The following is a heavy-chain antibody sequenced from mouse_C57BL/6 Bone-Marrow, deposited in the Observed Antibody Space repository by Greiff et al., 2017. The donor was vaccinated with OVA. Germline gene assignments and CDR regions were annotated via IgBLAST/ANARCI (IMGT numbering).Heavy chain of an antibody. J-gene: IGHJ3*01. Sequence: QVQLQQSGPELVKPGASVKISCKASGYTFTDYYINWVKQRPGQGLEWIGWIFPGSGSTYYNEKFKGKATLTVDKSSSTAYMLLSSLTSEDSAVYFCARPITTVVATPFAYWGQGTLVTVSA. V-gene: IGHV1-75*01. CDR1: GYTFTDYY. CDR2: IFPGSGST. D-gene: IGHD1-1*01. CDR3: ARPITTVVATPFAY.